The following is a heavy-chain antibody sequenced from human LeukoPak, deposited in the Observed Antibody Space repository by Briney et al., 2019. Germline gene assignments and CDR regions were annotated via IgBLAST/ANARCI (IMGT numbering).Heavy chain of an antibody. CDR3: ARGAGFAEPLPEY. Sequence: GASVKVSCKASGYTFTSYGIHWVRQAPGQRLEWMGWINAGHGNTKYSQKFQGRVTITRDTSASTVYMEMSSLRSEDTAVYYCARGAGFAEPLPEYWGQGTLLTVSS. D-gene: IGHD1-14*01. CDR1: GYTFTSYG. V-gene: IGHV1-3*01. J-gene: IGHJ4*02. CDR2: INAGHGNT.